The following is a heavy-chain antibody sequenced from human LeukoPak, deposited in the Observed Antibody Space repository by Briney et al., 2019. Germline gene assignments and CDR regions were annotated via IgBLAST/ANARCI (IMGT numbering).Heavy chain of an antibody. CDR2: IKQDGSEK. V-gene: IGHV3-7*01. Sequence: PGGSLRLSCAASGFTFSSYWMSWVRQAPGQGLEWVANIKQDGSEKYYVDSVKGRFTISRDNAKNSLYLQMNSLTAEETAVYYCARDVPSRVVVVAALDYWGQGTLVTVSS. CDR3: ARDVPSRVVVVAALDY. CDR1: GFTFSSYW. J-gene: IGHJ4*02. D-gene: IGHD2-15*01.